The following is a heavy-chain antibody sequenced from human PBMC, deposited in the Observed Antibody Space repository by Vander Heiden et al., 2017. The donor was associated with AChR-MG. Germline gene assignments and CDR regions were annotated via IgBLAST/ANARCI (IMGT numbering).Heavy chain of an antibody. D-gene: IGHD4-17*01. J-gene: IGHJ4*02. V-gene: IGHV4-31*03. CDR1: GGSISSGGYY. CDR3: ARVQGGSEDDYGGNSVDY. Sequence: QVQLQESGPGLVKPSQTLSLTCTVSGGSISSGGYYWSWIRQHPGKGLEWIGYIYYSGSTYYNTSLKMRVTISVDTSKNQFSRKLSSVTAAETAVYYCARVQGGSEDDYGGNSVDYWCQGTLVTVSS. CDR2: IYYSGST.